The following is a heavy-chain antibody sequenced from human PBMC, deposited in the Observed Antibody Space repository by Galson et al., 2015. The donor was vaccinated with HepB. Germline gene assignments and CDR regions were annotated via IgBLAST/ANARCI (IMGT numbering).Heavy chain of an antibody. CDR3: ARVGVVVMHDY. D-gene: IGHD3-22*01. V-gene: IGHV3-21*01. Sequence: SLRLSCAASGFTFSSYSMNWVRQAPGKGLEWVSSISSSSSYIYYADSVKGRFAISRDNAKNSLYLQMNSLRAEDTAVYYCARVGVVVMHDYWGQGTLVTVSS. J-gene: IGHJ4*02. CDR1: GFTFSSYS. CDR2: ISSSSSYI.